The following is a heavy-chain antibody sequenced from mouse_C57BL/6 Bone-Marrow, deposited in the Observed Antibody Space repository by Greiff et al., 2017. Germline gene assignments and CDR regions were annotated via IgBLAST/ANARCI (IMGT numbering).Heavy chain of an antibody. J-gene: IGHJ1*03. Sequence: VQLQQSGPELVKPGASVKLSCKASGYTFTSYDINWVKQRPGQGLEWIGWIYPRDGSTKYNEKFKGKATLTVDTSSSTAYMELHSLTSEGSAVYFCARLEFDGSGGDWYFDVWGTGTTVTVSS. V-gene: IGHV1-85*01. CDR2: IYPRDGST. CDR1: GYTFTSYD. CDR3: ARLEFDGSGGDWYFDV. D-gene: IGHD1-1*01.